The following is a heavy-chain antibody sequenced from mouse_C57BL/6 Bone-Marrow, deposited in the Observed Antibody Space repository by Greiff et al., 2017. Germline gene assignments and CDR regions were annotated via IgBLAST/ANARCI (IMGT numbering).Heavy chain of an antibody. V-gene: IGHV1-85*01. CDR3: ALLPVAY. CDR2: IYPRDGST. D-gene: IGHD2-10*01. CDR1: GYTFTSYD. Sequence: VKLQESGPELVKPGASVKLSCKASGYTFTSYDINWVKQRPGQGLEWIGWIYPRDGSTKYNEKFKGKATLTVDTSSSTAYMELHSLTSEDSAVYFCALLPVAYWGQGTLVTVSA. J-gene: IGHJ3*01.